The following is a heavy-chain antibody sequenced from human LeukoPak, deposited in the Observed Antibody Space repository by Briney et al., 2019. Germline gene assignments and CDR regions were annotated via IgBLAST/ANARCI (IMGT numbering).Heavy chain of an antibody. D-gene: IGHD6-19*01. V-gene: IGHV3-11*01. CDR2: ISSSGSTI. CDR1: GFTFSDYY. CDR3: ARDRSSGFIRGSGMDV. J-gene: IGHJ6*02. Sequence: GGSLRLSCAASGFTFSDYYMSWIRQAPGKGLQWVSYISSSGSTIYYVDSVKGRFTISRDNAKNSLYLQMNSLRAEDTAVYYCARDRSSGFIRGSGMDVWGQGTTVTVSS.